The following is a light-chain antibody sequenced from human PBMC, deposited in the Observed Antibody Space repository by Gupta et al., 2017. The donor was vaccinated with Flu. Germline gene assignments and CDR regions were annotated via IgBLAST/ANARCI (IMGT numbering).Light chain of an antibody. Sequence: TISCTETSSDVGDYNYVSWYHQHPAKAPPLMLFYVSYRPSAVSARFSGSTSCNTAAPTTTSLQAEDEADYYYCSSTNSNTHHLIFGGGTRLTVL. CDR2: YVS. CDR3: CSSTNSNTHHLI. CDR1: SSDVGDYNY. J-gene: IGLJ2*01. V-gene: IGLV2-14*03.